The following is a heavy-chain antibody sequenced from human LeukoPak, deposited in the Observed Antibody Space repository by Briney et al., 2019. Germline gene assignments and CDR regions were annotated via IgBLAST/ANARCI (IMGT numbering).Heavy chain of an antibody. V-gene: IGHV1-18*01. CDR2: ISAYNGNT. J-gene: IGHJ4*02. D-gene: IGHD3-10*01. Sequence: ASVKVSCKASGYTFTSYAMHWVRQAPGQGLEWMGWISAYNGNTNYAQKLQGRVTMTTDTSTSTAYMELRSLRSDDTAVYYCARRTRFGEWDFDYWGQGTLVTVSS. CDR3: ARRTRFGEWDFDY. CDR1: GYTFTSYA.